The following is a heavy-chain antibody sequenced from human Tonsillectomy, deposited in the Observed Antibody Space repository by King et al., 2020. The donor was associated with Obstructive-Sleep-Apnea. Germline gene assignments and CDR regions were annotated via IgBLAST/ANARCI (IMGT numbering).Heavy chain of an antibody. CDR1: GGSISSYY. CDR2: IYYSGST. D-gene: IGHD6-19*01. Sequence: VPLQESGPGLVKPSETLSLTCTVSGGSISSYYWSWIRQPPGKGLEWIGYIYYSGSTNYNPSLKSRVTISVDTSKNQFSLKLSSVTAADTAVYYCARDLRGWDSYYYGMDVWGQGTTVTVSS. CDR3: ARDLRGWDSYYYGMDV. V-gene: IGHV4-59*01. J-gene: IGHJ6*02.